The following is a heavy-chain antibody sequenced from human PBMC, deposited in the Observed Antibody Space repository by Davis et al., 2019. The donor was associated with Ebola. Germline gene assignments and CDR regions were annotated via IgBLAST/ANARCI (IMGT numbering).Heavy chain of an antibody. CDR1: GGTFSSYA. Sequence: SVKVSCKASGGTFSSYAISWVRQAPGQGLEWMGRIIPILGIANYAQKFQGRVTITADKSTSTAYMELRSLRSDDTAVYYCARDPAGVYDSSGPFDYWGQGTLVTVSS. D-gene: IGHD3-22*01. CDR2: IIPILGIA. CDR3: ARDPAGVYDSSGPFDY. V-gene: IGHV1-69*04. J-gene: IGHJ4*02.